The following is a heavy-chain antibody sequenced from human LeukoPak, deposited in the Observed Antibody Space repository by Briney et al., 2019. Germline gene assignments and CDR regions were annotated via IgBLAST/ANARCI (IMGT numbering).Heavy chain of an antibody. V-gene: IGHV3-30*18. CDR3: AKALTSGWYLEAFNI. CDR2: ISYDGSNK. D-gene: IGHD6-19*01. Sequence: PGGSLRLSCAASGFTFSSCGMHWVRQAPGKGLEWVAVISYDGSNKYYADSVKGRFTISRDNSKNTLFLEMNSLRAEDTAVYYCAKALTSGWYLEAFNIRGQGTMVTVSS. J-gene: IGHJ3*02. CDR1: GFTFSSCG.